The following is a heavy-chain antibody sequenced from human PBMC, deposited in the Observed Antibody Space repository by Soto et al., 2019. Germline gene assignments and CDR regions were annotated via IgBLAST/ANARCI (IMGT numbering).Heavy chain of an antibody. V-gene: IGHV1-46*01. D-gene: IGHD4-17*01. CDR1: GYTFTSYY. CDR3: AGSSDYGDLYPRSYYYDMDV. Sequence: GASEKVSCKASGYTFTSYYMHWVRHAPEQGLEWMGIINPIGGSTSYAQKFQGRVTMARDTSTSTVYMELSSLRSEDTAVYYCAGSSDYGDLYPRSYYYDMDVWGQGTTGTVSS. CDR2: INPIGGST. J-gene: IGHJ6*02.